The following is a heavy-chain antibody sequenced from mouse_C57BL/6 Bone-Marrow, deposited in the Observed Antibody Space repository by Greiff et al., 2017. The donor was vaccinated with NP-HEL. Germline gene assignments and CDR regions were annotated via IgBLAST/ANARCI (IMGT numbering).Heavy chain of an antibody. Sequence: EVKLVESGGALVQPGGSLKLSCAASGFTFSDYYMYWVRQTPEKRLEWVAYISNGGGSTYYPDTVKGRFTISRDNAKNTLYLQMSRLKSEDTAMYYCARQGVVAVFYAMDYWGQGTSVTVSS. CDR1: GFTFSDYY. CDR3: ARQGVVAVFYAMDY. V-gene: IGHV5-12*01. J-gene: IGHJ4*01. CDR2: ISNGGGST. D-gene: IGHD1-1*01.